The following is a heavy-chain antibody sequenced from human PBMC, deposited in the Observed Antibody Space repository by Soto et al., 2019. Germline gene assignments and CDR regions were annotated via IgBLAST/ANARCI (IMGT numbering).Heavy chain of an antibody. Sequence: QVQLVESGGGVVQPGRSLRLSCAASGFTFSSYAMHWVRQAPGKGLEWVAVISYDGSNKYYADSVKGRFTISRDNSKNTLYLQMNSLRAEDTAVYYCARAGLIAAAGPFDYWGQGTLVTVSS. D-gene: IGHD6-13*01. CDR2: ISYDGSNK. V-gene: IGHV3-30-3*01. CDR1: GFTFSSYA. J-gene: IGHJ4*02. CDR3: ARAGLIAAAGPFDY.